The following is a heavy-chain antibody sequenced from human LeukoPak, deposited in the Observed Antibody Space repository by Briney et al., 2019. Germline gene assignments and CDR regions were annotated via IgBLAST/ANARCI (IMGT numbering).Heavy chain of an antibody. V-gene: IGHV3-23*01. J-gene: IGHJ4*02. Sequence: GGSLRLSCAASGFTFSSYAMSWVCQAPGKGLEWVSAISGSGGSTYYADSVKGRFTISRDNSKNTLYLQMNSLRAEDTAVYYCAKDRGADYYFDYWGQGTLVTVSS. CDR3: AKDRGADYYFDY. D-gene: IGHD1-26*01. CDR2: ISGSGGST. CDR1: GFTFSSYA.